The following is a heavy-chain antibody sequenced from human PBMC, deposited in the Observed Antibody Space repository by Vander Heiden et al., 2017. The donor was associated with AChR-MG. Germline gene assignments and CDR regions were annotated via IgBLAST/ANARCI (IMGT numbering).Heavy chain of an antibody. CDR1: GFTFRSYS. D-gene: IGHD2-21*02. CDR3: ARDRDTVVVTAKDY. Sequence: EVQLVESGGDLVQPGGSLSLSCAASGFTFRSYSMNWVRQAPGKGLEWVSYISYSGSTIYYADSVKGRFTVSRDNAKNSLYLQMNSLRDEDTAVYYCARDRDTVVVTAKDYWGQGTLVTVSS. V-gene: IGHV3-48*02. CDR2: ISYSGSTI. J-gene: IGHJ4*02.